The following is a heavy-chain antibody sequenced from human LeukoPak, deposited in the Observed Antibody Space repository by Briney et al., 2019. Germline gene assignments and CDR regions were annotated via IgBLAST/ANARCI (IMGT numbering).Heavy chain of an antibody. CDR3: AKDLSYSSSWSHFDY. CDR2: ISYDESNK. J-gene: IGHJ4*02. Sequence: GGSLRLSCAASGFTFSSYAMHWVRQAPGKGLEWVAVISYDESNKYYADSVKGRFTISRGNAKNSLYLQMNSLRAEDTALYYCAKDLSYSSSWSHFDYWGQGTLVTVSS. D-gene: IGHD6-13*01. CDR1: GFTFSSYA. V-gene: IGHV3-30*04.